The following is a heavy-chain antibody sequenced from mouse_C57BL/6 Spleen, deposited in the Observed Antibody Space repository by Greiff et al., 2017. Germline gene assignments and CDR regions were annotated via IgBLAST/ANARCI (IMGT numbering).Heavy chain of an antibody. D-gene: IGHD1-1*01. CDR3: ARSIPTTVVAPYAMDY. V-gene: IGHV1-81*01. CDR1: GYTFTSYG. J-gene: IGHJ4*01. CDR2: IYPRSGNT. Sequence: VQLQQSGAELARPGASVKLSCKASGYTFTSYGISWVKQRTGQGLEWIGEIYPRSGNTYYNEKFKGKATLTADKSSSTAYMELRSLTSEDSAVYFCARSIPTTVVAPYAMDYWGQGTSVTFSS.